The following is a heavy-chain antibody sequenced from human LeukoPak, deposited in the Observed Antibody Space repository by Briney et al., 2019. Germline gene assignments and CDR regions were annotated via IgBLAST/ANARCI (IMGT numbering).Heavy chain of an antibody. CDR1: GYTFTNNY. V-gene: IGHV1-46*01. CDR2: IYPRDGGT. CDR3: ARDQEGFDY. J-gene: IGHJ4*02. Sequence: ASVKVSCKASGYTFTNNYLHWVRQAPGQGLEWMGMIYPRDGGTSYAQNFQGRVTVTRDTSTTTVHMELRGLRSEDTAVYYCARDQEGFDYWGQGTVVTVSS.